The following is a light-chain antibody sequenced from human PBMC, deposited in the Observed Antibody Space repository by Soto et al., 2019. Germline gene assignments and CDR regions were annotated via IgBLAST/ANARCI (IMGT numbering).Light chain of an antibody. V-gene: IGLV2-23*01. Sequence: QSALTQPASVSGSPGQSITISCTGPSSDVGNYNLVSWYQQYPGKAPKLMIYEGNKWPSGVSNRFSGSMSGNTASLTISGLQAEDEADYYCCSYVGDPYVFGTGTKVTVL. CDR1: SSDVGNYNL. CDR2: EGN. J-gene: IGLJ1*01. CDR3: CSYVGDPYV.